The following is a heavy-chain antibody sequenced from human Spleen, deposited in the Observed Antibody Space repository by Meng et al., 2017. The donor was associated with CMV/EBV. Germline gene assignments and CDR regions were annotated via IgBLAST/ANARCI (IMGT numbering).Heavy chain of an antibody. CDR2: INHSGST. CDR3: ARCRYSSGYYYYSPDYFDY. Sequence: QPHLQGSGHGLGKPSEALSLTCAVDGGVFSGYYWSWIRQPPGKGLEWIGEINHSGSTNYNPSLKSRVTISVDTSKNQFSLKLSSVTAADTAVYYCARCRYSSGYYYYSPDYFDYWGQGTLVTVSS. J-gene: IGHJ4*02. D-gene: IGHD3-22*01. V-gene: IGHV4-34*10. CDR1: GGVFSGYY.